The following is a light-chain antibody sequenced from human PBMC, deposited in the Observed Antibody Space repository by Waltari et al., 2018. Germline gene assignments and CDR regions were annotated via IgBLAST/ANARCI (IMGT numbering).Light chain of an antibody. CDR3: QQYDTFST. CDR2: KPS. V-gene: IGKV1-5*03. Sequence: DIQMTQSPSTLSASVGDRVTITCQARQSISRWLAWYQQKPGKAPKLLVYKPSTVERGVPARFSGSGSGTEVTLTISNLQPDDFATYYCQQYDTFSTFGQGTKVEV. J-gene: IGKJ1*01. CDR1: QSISRW.